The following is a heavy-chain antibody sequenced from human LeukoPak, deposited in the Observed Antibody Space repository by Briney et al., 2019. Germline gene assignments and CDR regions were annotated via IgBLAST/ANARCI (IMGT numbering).Heavy chain of an antibody. CDR2: IHPDSGAT. Sequence: ASVKVSCKASDYTFTNYYIHWVRQAPGQGLEWMGWIHPDSGATNYAQKFQGRVTLTRDRSITTLYMELSSLRSDDTAIYYCVRENWHYDYWGQGTQAAVSS. D-gene: IGHD1-7*01. CDR3: VRENWHYDY. V-gene: IGHV1-2*02. J-gene: IGHJ4*02. CDR1: DYTFTNYY.